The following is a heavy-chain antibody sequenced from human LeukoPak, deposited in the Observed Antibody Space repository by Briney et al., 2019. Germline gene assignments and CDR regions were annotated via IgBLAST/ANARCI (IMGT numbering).Heavy chain of an antibody. CDR2: LYSGGST. Sequence: GGSLRLSCAASGFTVSNNYMSWVRRAPGKGLEWVSVLYSGGSTYYADSVKGRFTVSRDNSKNTLYLQMNSLRVEDTAVYYCARESAAAGLSAFDIWGQGTMVTVSS. CDR1: GFTVSNNY. D-gene: IGHD6-13*01. V-gene: IGHV3-66*01. J-gene: IGHJ3*02. CDR3: ARESAAAGLSAFDI.